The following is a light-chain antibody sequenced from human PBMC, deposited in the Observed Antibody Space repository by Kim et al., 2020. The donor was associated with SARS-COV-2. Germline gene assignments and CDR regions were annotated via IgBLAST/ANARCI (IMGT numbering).Light chain of an antibody. Sequence: SVIISGTGTRSDVGGYNYVSWYQHHPGKAPKLMIYDVSKRPSGVPDRFSGSKSGHTASLTVSGLQAEDEADYYCSSYPGSNNLGVFGGGTQLTVL. CDR1: RSDVGGYNY. CDR3: SSYPGSNNLGV. J-gene: IGLJ3*02. V-gene: IGLV2-8*01. CDR2: DVS.